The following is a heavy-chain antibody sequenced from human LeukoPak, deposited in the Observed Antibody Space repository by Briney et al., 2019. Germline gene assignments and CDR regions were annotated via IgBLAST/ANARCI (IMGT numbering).Heavy chain of an antibody. CDR1: GGSISSYY. D-gene: IGHD3-10*01. V-gene: IGHV4-59*01. CDR3: ARSELLWFGGVNSGFDY. J-gene: IGHJ4*02. Sequence: SETLSLTCTVSGGSISSYYWSWIRQPPGKGLEWIGYVYYSGSTNYNPSLKSRVTISVDTSKNQFSLKLSSVTAADTAVYYCARSELLWFGGVNSGFDYWGQGTLVTVSS. CDR2: VYYSGST.